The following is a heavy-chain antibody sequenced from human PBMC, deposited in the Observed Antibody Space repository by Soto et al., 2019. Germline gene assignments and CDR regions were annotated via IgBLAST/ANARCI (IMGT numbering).Heavy chain of an antibody. V-gene: IGHV4-34*01. CDR3: ASRIPEPYGDYAGWFDP. CDR1: GGSFSGYY. CDR2: INHSGST. Sequence: SETLSLTCAVYGGSFSGYYCSWIRQPPGKGLEWIGEINHSGSTNYNPSLKSRVTITVDTSKNQFYMKLSTVTAADTAVYYCASRIPEPYGDYAGWFDPWGQGTLVTVSS. D-gene: IGHD4-17*01. J-gene: IGHJ5*02.